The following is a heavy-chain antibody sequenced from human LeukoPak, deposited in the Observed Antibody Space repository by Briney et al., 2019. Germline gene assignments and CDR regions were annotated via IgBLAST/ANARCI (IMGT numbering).Heavy chain of an antibody. D-gene: IGHD3-22*01. CDR2: ISAYNGNT. CDR1: GYTFTSYG. J-gene: IGHJ4*02. CDR3: AREYYYDSSGYTVDY. V-gene: IGHV1-18*01. Sequence: ASVTVSCKASGYTFTSYGISWVRQAPGQGLEWMGWISAYNGNTNYAQKLQGRVTMTTDTSTSTAYMELRSLRSDDTAVYYRAREYYYDSSGYTVDYWGQGTLVTVSS.